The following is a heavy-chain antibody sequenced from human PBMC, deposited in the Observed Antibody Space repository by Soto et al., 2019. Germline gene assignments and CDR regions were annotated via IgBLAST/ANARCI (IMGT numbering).Heavy chain of an antibody. J-gene: IGHJ4*02. CDR2: IWYDGSKK. Sequence: PGGSLRLSCAASGFTFSDYGIHWVRQAPGKGLEWVALIWYDGSKKYYADSVKGRFTVSRDNINSTLYLEMSSLRVEDSAVYYCAREGAVAGSQDFWGQGTLVTVSS. V-gene: IGHV3-33*01. CDR3: AREGAVAGSQDF. CDR1: GFTFSDYG. D-gene: IGHD6-19*01.